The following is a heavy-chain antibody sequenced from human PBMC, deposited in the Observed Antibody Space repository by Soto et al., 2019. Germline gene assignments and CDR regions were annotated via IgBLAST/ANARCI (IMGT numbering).Heavy chain of an antibody. J-gene: IGHJ3*02. D-gene: IGHD3-10*01. V-gene: IGHV3-30*18. Sequence: QVQLVQSGGGVVQPGRSLRVSCEASGFSFSDYAMHWVRQAPGKGLGWVAYILYDGSNQYYPDSVKGRFTISRDNSKNTLYLQMNSLRVEDTGVYSCAKERSEFISFSAFDNCGQGTNVTVSP. CDR1: GFSFSDYA. CDR3: AKERSEFISFSAFDN. CDR2: ILYDGSNQ.